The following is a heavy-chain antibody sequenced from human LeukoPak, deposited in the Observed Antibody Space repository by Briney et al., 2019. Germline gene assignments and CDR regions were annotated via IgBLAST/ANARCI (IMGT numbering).Heavy chain of an antibody. CDR1: GASVITGAYY. D-gene: IGHD3-3*01. J-gene: IGHJ4*02. Sequence: PSETLSLTCTVSGASVITGAYYWTWIRQHPGKGLEWIGHIFSNGGTYYNPSLKSRISISADASKNQFSLNLSSVTAADTAVYYCAREAPLEWFLFFDSWGQGTLVTVSS. CDR3: AREAPLEWFLFFDS. V-gene: IGHV4-31*03. CDR2: IFSNGGT.